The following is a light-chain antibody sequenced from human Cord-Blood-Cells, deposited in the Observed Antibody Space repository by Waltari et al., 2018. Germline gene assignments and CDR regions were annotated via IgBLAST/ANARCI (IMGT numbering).Light chain of an antibody. J-gene: IGLJ2*01. Sequence: QSALTQPASVSGSPGPSITISCTGTSSDVGGYNYVSWYNQHPGKAPKLMIYEVSNRPSGVSNRFSGSKSGNTASLTISGLQAEDEADYYCSSYTSSSTLVFGGGTKLTVL. CDR2: EVS. CDR1: SSDVGGYNY. CDR3: SSYTSSSTLV. V-gene: IGLV2-14*01.